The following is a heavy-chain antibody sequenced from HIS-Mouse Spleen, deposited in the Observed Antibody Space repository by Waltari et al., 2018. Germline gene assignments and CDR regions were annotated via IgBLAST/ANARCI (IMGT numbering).Heavy chain of an antibody. V-gene: IGHV5-51*01. CDR3: ARQRDSGSHYSYNWFDP. D-gene: IGHD1-26*01. Sequence: EVQLVQSGAEVKKPGESLKLSCKGSGYSFTIYWIGWLRQMPGKGLEWMGIIYPGDSDTRYSPSFQGQVTISADKSISTAYLQWSSLKASDTAMYYCARQRDSGSHYSYNWFDPWGQGTLVTVSS. CDR1: GYSFTIYW. J-gene: IGHJ5*02. CDR2: IYPGDSDT.